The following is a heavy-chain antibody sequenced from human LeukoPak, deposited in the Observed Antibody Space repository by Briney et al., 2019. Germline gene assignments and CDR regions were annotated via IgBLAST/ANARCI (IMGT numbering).Heavy chain of an antibody. CDR1: GFTFGDYA. D-gene: IGHD3-22*01. CDR2: IRSKAYGGTT. V-gene: IGHV3-49*04. J-gene: IGHJ4*02. Sequence: HPGGSLRLSCTASGFTFGDYAMSWVRQAPGKGLEWVGFIRSKAYGGTTEYAASVKGRFTISRDDSKSIAYLQMNSLKTEDTAVYYCTRDLSGYYDSSGYFYLDYWGQGTLVTVSS. CDR3: TRDLSGYYDSSGYFYLDY.